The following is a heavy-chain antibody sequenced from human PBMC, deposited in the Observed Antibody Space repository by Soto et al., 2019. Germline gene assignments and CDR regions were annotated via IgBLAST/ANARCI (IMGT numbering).Heavy chain of an antibody. CDR2: INSDGSRT. CDR1: GFTFSSYW. D-gene: IGHD2-21*02. J-gene: IGHJ5*02. CDR3: ASIYCGGDCSP. Sequence: EVQLVESGGGLVQPGGSLRLSCAASGFTFSSYWMHWVRQASGKGLVWVSRINSDGSRTSYADSVKGRFTISRDNAKNTLYLQMNSLRDEDTAVYYCASIYCGGDCSPWGQGTLVTVSS. V-gene: IGHV3-74*01.